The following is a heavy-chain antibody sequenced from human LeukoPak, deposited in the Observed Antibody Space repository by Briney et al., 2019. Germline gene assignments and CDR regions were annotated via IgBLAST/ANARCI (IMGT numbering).Heavy chain of an antibody. CDR3: ARVRYKFLGGYYFDY. D-gene: IGHD3-22*01. CDR2: IYYSGGT. Sequence: ASETLSLTCTVSGGSISSYYWSWIRQPPGKGLEWIGYIYYSGGTNYNPSLKSRVTISVDTSKNQFSLKLSSVTAADTAVYYCARVRYKFLGGYYFDYWGQGTLVTVSS. V-gene: IGHV4-59*01. J-gene: IGHJ4*02. CDR1: GGSISSYY.